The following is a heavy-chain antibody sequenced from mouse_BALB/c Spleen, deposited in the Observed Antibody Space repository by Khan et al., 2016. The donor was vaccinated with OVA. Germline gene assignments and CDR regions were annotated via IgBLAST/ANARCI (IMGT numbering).Heavy chain of an antibody. Sequence: QVQLQQSGGDLMKPGASVKISCKATGYTFSSYWIEWVKQRPGHGLEWIGQIFPGSVSITYNEKFKGKATFTADTSSNTAYMPLRSLTSEDSAVYYCARGGYGGFAFWGQGTLVTVSA. J-gene: IGHJ3*01. CDR3: ARGGYGGFAF. CDR1: GYTFSSYW. CDR2: IFPGSVSI. V-gene: IGHV1-9*01. D-gene: IGHD2-2*01.